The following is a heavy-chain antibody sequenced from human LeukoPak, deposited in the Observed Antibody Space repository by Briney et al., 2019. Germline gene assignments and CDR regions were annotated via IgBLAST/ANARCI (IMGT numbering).Heavy chain of an antibody. CDR2: IIPIFGTA. Sequence: SVKVSCKASGGTFSSYAISWVRQAPGQGLEWMGEIIPIFGTANYAQKFQGRVTITTDESTSTAYMELSSLRSEDTAVYYCASEGSDIVATMWGQGTLVTVSP. D-gene: IGHD5-12*01. V-gene: IGHV1-69*05. CDR3: ASEGSDIVATM. CDR1: GGTFSSYA. J-gene: IGHJ4*02.